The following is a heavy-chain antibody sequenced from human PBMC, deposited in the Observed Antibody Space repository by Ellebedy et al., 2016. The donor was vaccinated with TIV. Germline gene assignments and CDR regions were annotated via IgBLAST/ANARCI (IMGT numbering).Heavy chain of an antibody. V-gene: IGHV1-69*04. Sequence: AASVKVSCKASGGTFSNSAINWVRQAPGQGLEWMGRIIPILDITNYAQTFKGRVTITADKSTTTAYMELTSLRSDDTAVYYCARSLVGATEDYWGQGTLVTVSS. CDR3: ARSLVGATEDY. CDR1: GGTFSNSA. D-gene: IGHD1-26*01. CDR2: IIPILDIT. J-gene: IGHJ4*02.